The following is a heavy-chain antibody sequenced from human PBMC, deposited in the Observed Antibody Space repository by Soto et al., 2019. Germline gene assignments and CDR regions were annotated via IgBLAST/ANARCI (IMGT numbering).Heavy chain of an antibody. CDR2: IIPIFGTA. Sequence: KPPRASVKVSCKASGGTFSSYAISWVRQAPGQGLEWMGGIIPIFGTANYAQKFQGRVTITADESTSTAYMELSSLRSEDTAVYYCERDYGAYIGGGRRNYFDYWGHGTLVSVYS. V-gene: IGHV1-69*13. D-gene: IGHD4-17*01. CDR1: GGTFSSYA. J-gene: IGHJ4*01. CDR3: ERDYGAYIGGGRRNYFDY.